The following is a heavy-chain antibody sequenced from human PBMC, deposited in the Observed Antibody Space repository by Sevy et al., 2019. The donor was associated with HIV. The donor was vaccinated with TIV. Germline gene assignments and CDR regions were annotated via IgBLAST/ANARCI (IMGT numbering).Heavy chain of an antibody. D-gene: IGHD2-15*01. CDR3: ARDRDIVEKAFDI. CDR2: INPNSGGT. J-gene: IGHJ3*02. CDR1: GYTFTGYY. Sequence: ASVKVSCKASGYTFTGYYMHWVRQATGQGLEWMGWINPNSGGTNYAQKFQGRVTMTRDTSISTAYMELSRLRSDDTAVYYCARDRDIVEKAFDIWGQGTMVTVSS. V-gene: IGHV1-2*02.